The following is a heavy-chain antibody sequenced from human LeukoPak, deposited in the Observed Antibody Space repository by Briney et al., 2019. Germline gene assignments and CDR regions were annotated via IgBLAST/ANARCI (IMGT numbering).Heavy chain of an antibody. J-gene: IGHJ4*02. CDR1: GFTFSSYH. CDR2: IGSSGSYI. V-gene: IGHV3-21*01. D-gene: IGHD5-18*01. CDR3: ARRATTERGHSYGLDF. Sequence: GGSLRLSCEVSGFTFSSYHMNWVRQAPGKGLEWVSSIGSSGSYIYYADSLTGRFTISRDNAKNSLYLQMNGLRAEDTAMYYCARRATTERGHSYGLDFWGQGTLVTVSS.